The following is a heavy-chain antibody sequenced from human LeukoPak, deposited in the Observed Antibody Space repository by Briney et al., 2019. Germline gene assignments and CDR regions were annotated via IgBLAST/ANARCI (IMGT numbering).Heavy chain of an antibody. D-gene: IGHD3-22*01. CDR2: IYYSGST. CDR1: GGSISSYY. J-gene: IGHJ5*02. CDR3: ARSRDYYDSSGYYYGWFDP. V-gene: IGHV4-59*01. Sequence: PSETLSLTCTVSGGSISSYYWSWIRQPPGKGLEWIGYIYYSGSTNYNPSLKSRVTISVDTSKNQFSLKLSSVTAVDTAVYYCARSRDYYDSSGYYYGWFDPWGQGTLVTVSS.